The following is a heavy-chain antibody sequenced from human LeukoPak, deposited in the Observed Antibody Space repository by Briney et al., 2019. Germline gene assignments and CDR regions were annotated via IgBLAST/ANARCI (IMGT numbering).Heavy chain of an antibody. CDR1: GYTFTGYD. V-gene: IGHV1-8*03. Sequence: GASVKVSCKASGYTFTGYDINWVRQATGQGLEWMGWMNPNSGNTGYAQKFQGRVTITRNTSISTAYMELSSLRSEDTAVYYCARAPRYCSSTSCYTDWFDPWGQGTLVTVSS. J-gene: IGHJ5*02. CDR3: ARAPRYCSSTSCYTDWFDP. D-gene: IGHD2-2*02. CDR2: MNPNSGNT.